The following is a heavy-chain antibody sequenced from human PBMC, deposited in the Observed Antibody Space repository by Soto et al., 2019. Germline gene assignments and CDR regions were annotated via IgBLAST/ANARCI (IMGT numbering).Heavy chain of an antibody. CDR3: ARGDYHETNGPFSDAFDI. CDR1: GFTVSSNY. CDR2: IYSGGST. Sequence: GGSLRLSCAASGFTVSSNYMSWVRQAPGKGLEWVSVIYSGGSTYYADSVKGRFTISRDNAKNSLFLQMSSPRAEDTAVYYCARGDYHETNGPFSDAFDIWGQGTMVTVSS. J-gene: IGHJ3*02. D-gene: IGHD2-8*01. V-gene: IGHV3-53*01.